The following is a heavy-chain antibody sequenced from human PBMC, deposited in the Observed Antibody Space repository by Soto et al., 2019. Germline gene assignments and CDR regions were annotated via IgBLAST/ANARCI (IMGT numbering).Heavy chain of an antibody. CDR3: ARGIGNSNYYYYMDV. CDR1: GGTFSSYT. D-gene: IGHD4-4*01. J-gene: IGHJ6*03. Sequence: SVKVSCKASGGTFSSYTISWVRQAPGQGLEWMGRIIPILGIANYAQKFQGRVTITADKSTSTAYMELSSLRSEDTAVYYCARGIGNSNYYYYMDVWGKGTTVTVSS. CDR2: IIPILGIA. V-gene: IGHV1-69*02.